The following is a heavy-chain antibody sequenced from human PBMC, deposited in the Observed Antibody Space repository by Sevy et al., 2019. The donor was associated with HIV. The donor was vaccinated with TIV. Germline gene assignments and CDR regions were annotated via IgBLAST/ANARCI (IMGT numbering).Heavy chain of an antibody. D-gene: IGHD1-26*01. V-gene: IGHV3-21*01. CDR3: ARDKGSGSYEA. Sequence: GGCLRLSCAASGFTFSSYSMNWVRQAPGKGLEWVSSISSSSSYIYYADSVKGRFTISRDNAKNSLYLQMNSLRAEDTAVYYCARDKGSGSYEAWGQGTLVTVSS. CDR2: ISSSSSYI. J-gene: IGHJ5*02. CDR1: GFTFSSYS.